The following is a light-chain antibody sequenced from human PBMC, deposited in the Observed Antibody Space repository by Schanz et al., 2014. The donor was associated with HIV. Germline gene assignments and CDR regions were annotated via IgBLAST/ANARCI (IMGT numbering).Light chain of an antibody. CDR1: SSDISGSNN. CDR2: DVS. V-gene: IGLV2-14*01. CDR3: SSYSSTINFGV. J-gene: IGLJ3*02. Sequence: QSALTQPASVSGSPGQSITISCTGSSSDISGSNNVSWYQQHPGKAPRLMIYDVSYRPSGISDRFSGSKSGNTASLTISGLQADDEADYYCSSYSSTINFGVFGGGTKVTVL.